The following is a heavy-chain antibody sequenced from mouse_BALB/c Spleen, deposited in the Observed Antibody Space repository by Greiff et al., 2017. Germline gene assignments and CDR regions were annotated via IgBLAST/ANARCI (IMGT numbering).Heavy chain of an antibody. CDR3: DALPFDY. Sequence: VQLQQSGAELVRSGASVKLSCTASGFNFKDYYMHWVKQRPEQGLEWIGWIDPENGDTEYAPKFQGKATMTADTSSNTAYLQLSSLTSEDTAVYYCDALPFDYWGQGTTLTVSS. CDR1: GFNFKDYY. V-gene: IGHV14-4*02. CDR2: IDPENGDT. J-gene: IGHJ2*01.